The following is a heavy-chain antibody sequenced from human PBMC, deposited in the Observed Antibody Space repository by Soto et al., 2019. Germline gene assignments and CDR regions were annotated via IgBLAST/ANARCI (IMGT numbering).Heavy chain of an antibody. CDR1: GFTFSDYG. Sequence: VQLLESGGKLEQPGGSLRLSCEASGFTFSDYGIHWVRQAPGKGLDWVAVISYDGSQKYYADSVKGRFTISRDNSKNSLHLQMNSLRDEDTAVYYCAKDSVEFTTSPTFDHWGQGALVTVSS. V-gene: IGHV3-30*18. CDR2: ISYDGSQK. CDR3: AKDSVEFTTSPTFDH. D-gene: IGHD1-26*01. J-gene: IGHJ4*02.